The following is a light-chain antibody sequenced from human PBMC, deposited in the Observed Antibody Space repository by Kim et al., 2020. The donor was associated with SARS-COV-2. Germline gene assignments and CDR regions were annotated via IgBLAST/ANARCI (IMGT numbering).Light chain of an antibody. J-gene: IGKJ1*01. V-gene: IGKV1-17*01. CDR3: LQHDSYPCT. CDR1: QAIRTD. CDR2: AAS. Sequence: ASVGDGVTITCRASQAIRTDLAWHQHKAGTAPKRLIYAASILQSGVPSRFSGSGLGTEFTITIDSLQSEDFATYYCLQHDSYPCTFGQGTQVDIK.